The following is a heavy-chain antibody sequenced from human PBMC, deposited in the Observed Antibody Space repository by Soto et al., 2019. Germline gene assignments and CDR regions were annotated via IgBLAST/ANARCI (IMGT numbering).Heavy chain of an antibody. CDR1: GFTFSDSA. J-gene: IGHJ4*02. Sequence: EVQLVESGGGLVQPGGSLKLSCVASGFTFSDSAMHWVRQASGKGLEWVGRIRSKVNTYATAYAASVKGRVTISRDDSMNTAYLQMNSMKTADTAVYYCTRRRDWTAMDPLDYWGQGTLVTVSS. CDR3: TRRRDWTAMDPLDY. CDR2: IRSKVNTYAT. D-gene: IGHD5-18*01. V-gene: IGHV3-73*02.